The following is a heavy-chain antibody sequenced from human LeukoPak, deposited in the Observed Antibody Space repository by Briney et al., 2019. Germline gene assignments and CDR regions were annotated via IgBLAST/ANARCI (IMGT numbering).Heavy chain of an antibody. CDR2: IKQDGSEK. J-gene: IGHJ4*02. D-gene: IGHD5-18*01. V-gene: IGHV3-7*01. Sequence: GGSLRLSCAASGFTFSTSWMSWVRQAPGKGLEWVANIKQDGSEKYYVDSVKGRFTISRDNAKNSLYLQMNSLRAEDTAVYYCARGLRGYSYGSDYWGQGTLVTVSS. CDR1: GFTFSTSW. CDR3: ARGLRGYSYGSDY.